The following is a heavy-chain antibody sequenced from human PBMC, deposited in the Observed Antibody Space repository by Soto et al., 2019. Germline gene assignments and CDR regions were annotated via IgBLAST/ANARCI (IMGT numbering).Heavy chain of an antibody. CDR2: IIPILGIA. CDR3: ASPGYCSGGSCYWYGAFDI. D-gene: IGHD2-15*01. J-gene: IGHJ3*02. V-gene: IGHV1-69*02. CDR1: GGTFSSYT. Sequence: QVQLVQSGAEVKKPRSSVKVSCKASGGTFSSYTISWVRQAPGQGLEWMGRIIPILGIANYAQKFQGRVTITADKSTSTAYMELSSLRSEDTAVYYCASPGYCSGGSCYWYGAFDIWGQGTMVTVSS.